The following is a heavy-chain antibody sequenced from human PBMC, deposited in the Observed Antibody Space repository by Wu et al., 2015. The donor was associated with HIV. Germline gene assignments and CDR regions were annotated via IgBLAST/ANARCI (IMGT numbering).Heavy chain of an antibody. D-gene: IGHD1-20*01. CDR3: ARALNNWNDRDYYYYGMDV. Sequence: QVQLVQSGAEVKKPGSSVKVSCKASGGTFNNHAVSWVRQAPGQGLEWMGGIIPILGSANYAQKLQGRVTITTDESTSTAYMELSRLRSEDTAVYYCARALNNWNDRDYYYYGMDVVGPRDHGHRLL. J-gene: IGHJ6*02. CDR2: IIPILGSA. CDR1: GGTFNNHA. V-gene: IGHV1-69*05.